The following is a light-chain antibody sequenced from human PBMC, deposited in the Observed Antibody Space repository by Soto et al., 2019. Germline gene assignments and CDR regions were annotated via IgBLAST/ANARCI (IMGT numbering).Light chain of an antibody. CDR2: WGF. J-gene: IGKJ2*01. CDR1: QSLVHSQGNYF. V-gene: IGKV2-28*01. CDR3: MQALQTPYT. Sequence: DIVMTQSPLSLPVSPGEPASISCRSSQSLVHSQGNYFFDWYVQKPGQSPQLLIYWGFIRASGVPDRISGSASGTDFTLKITRVEAEDVGVYYGMQALQTPYTFGQGTKLEIK.